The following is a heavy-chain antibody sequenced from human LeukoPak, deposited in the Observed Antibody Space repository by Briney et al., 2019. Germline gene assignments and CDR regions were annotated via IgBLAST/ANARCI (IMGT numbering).Heavy chain of an antibody. V-gene: IGHV1-2*02. CDR3: ARVWPGSSSWLYYYYGMDV. Sequence: GASVKVSCKASGYTFTGYYMHWVRQAPGQGLEWMGWINANGGGTNYAQTFQGRVTMTRDTSISTAYMELSRLRSDDTAVYYCARVWPGSSSWLYYYYGMDVWGQGTTVTVSS. D-gene: IGHD6-13*01. CDR2: INANGGGT. CDR1: GYTFTGYY. J-gene: IGHJ6*02.